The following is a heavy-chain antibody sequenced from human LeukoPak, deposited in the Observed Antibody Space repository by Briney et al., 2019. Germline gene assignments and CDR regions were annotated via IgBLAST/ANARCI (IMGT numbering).Heavy chain of an antibody. V-gene: IGHV3-30-3*01. Sequence: GRSLRLSCAASGFTFSSYAMHWVRQAPGKGLEWVAVISYDGSNKYYADSVKGRFTISRDNSKNTLYLQMNSLRAEDTAVYYCARGSHSTTGTTGPWGQGTLVTVSS. CDR1: GFTFSSYA. D-gene: IGHD1-1*01. J-gene: IGHJ5*02. CDR3: ARGSHSTTGTTGP. CDR2: ISYDGSNK.